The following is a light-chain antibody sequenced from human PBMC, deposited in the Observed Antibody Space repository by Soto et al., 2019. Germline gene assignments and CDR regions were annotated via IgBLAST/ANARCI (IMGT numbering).Light chain of an antibody. CDR3: ATWDDGLRGVV. CDR1: NSNIESNY. J-gene: IGLJ3*02. V-gene: IGLV1-47*01. Sequence: QSVLTQPPSVSGTPGQRVTISCSGSNSNIESNYVYWYQQLPGTAPKLLIYGNNQRPSGVPDRFSGSKSGTSASLAISGLRSEDEADYYCATWDDGLRGVVLGGGTKLTVL. CDR2: GNN.